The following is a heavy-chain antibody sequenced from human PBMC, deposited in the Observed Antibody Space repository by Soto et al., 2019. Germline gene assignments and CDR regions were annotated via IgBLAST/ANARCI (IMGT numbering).Heavy chain of an antibody. CDR3: AREARRELLYYFDY. J-gene: IGHJ4*02. CDR1: GGSISSGGYY. Sequence: QVQLQESGPGLVKPSQTLSLTCTVSGGSISSGGYYWSWIRQHPGKGLEWIGYIYYSGSTYYNPSLKSRVTILVDTSKNQFSLKLSSVTAADTAVYYCAREARRELLYYFDYWGQGTLVTVSS. D-gene: IGHD1-26*01. V-gene: IGHV4-31*03. CDR2: IYYSGST.